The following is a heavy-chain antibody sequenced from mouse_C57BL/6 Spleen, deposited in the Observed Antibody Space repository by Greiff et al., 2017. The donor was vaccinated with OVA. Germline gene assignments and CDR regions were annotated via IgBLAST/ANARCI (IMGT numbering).Heavy chain of an antibody. V-gene: IGHV1-72*01. D-gene: IGHD1-1*01. CDR3: ARGGNYYGSSPWYFDV. CDR1: GYTFTSYW. J-gene: IGHJ1*03. Sequence: VQLQQPGAELVKPGASVKLSCKASGYTFTSYWMHWVKQRPGRGLEWIGRIDPNRGGTKYNEKFKSKATLTVDKPSRTAYMQLSSLTSEDSAVYYCARGGNYYGSSPWYFDVWGTGTTVTVSS. CDR2: IDPNRGGT.